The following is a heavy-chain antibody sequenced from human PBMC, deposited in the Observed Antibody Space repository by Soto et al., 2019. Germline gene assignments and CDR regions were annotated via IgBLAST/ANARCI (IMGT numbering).Heavy chain of an antibody. V-gene: IGHV4-34*01. CDR2: ITHAGST. CDR3: ARGYTLGGDIIDH. D-gene: IGHD2-2*02. J-gene: IGHJ4*02. Sequence: QVQLQQWGAGLLKPSDTLSLSCSLYGGSFNGYYRSWVRQPPGKGLEWIGEITHAGSTNYNSSLKSRVSISLDPSENQFSLKLTSVTAADTAVYYCARGYTLGGDIIDHWGQGTLVTVSS. CDR1: GGSFNGYY.